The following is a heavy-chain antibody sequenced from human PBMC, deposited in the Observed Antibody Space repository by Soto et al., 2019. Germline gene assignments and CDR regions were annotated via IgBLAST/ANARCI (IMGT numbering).Heavy chain of an antibody. J-gene: IGHJ4*02. V-gene: IGHV3-30-3*01. Sequence: QVQLVESGGGVVQPGRSLRLSCAASGFTFSSYAMHWVRQAPGKGLEWVAVISYDGSNKYYADSVKGRFTISRDNSKNTLYLQMNSLRAEDTAVYSCARELDYWGQGTLVNVSS. CDR2: ISYDGSNK. CDR1: GFTFSSYA. CDR3: ARELDY.